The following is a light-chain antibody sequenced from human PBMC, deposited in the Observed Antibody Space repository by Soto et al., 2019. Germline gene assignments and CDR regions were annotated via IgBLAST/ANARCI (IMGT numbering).Light chain of an antibody. J-gene: IGKJ1*01. CDR1: QSVSISY. CDR3: QQYGTSPWT. CDR2: GAS. Sequence: EIVLTQSPGTLSLSPGERATLSCRASQSVSISYLAWYQQKLGQAPRLLIYGASSRATGIPDRFSGSGSGTDFTLTISRLEPEDVAVYYCQQYGTSPWTFGQGTKVEIK. V-gene: IGKV3-20*01.